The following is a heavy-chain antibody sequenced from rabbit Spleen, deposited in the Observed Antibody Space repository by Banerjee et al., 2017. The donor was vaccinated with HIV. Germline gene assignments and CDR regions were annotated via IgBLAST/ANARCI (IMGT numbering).Heavy chain of an antibody. CDR3: ARDPYSLKWGGSL. J-gene: IGHJ3*01. CDR2: IWTNSAGST. V-gene: IGHV1S45*01. CDR1: GFSFSSSYW. D-gene: IGHD3-1*01. Sequence: QEQLEESGGDLVKPEGSLTLTCTASGFSFSSSYWMCWVRQAPGKGLELIACIWTNSAGSTYYASWAKGRFTITRSTSLNTVTLQLNSLTAADTATYFCARDPYSLKWGGSLWGQGTLVTVS.